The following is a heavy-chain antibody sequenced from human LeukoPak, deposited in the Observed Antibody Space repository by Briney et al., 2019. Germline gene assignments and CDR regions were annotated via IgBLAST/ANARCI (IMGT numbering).Heavy chain of an antibody. CDR2: INHSGST. CDR3: ARTIADYYYYGMDV. V-gene: IGHV4-39*07. Sequence: PSETLSLTCTVSGGSISSSSYYWGWIRQPPGKGLEWIGEINHSGSTNYNPSLKSRVTISVDTSKNQFSLKLSSVTAADTAVYYCARTIADYYYYGMDVWGQGTTVIVFS. J-gene: IGHJ6*02. D-gene: IGHD3-3*01. CDR1: GGSISSSSYY.